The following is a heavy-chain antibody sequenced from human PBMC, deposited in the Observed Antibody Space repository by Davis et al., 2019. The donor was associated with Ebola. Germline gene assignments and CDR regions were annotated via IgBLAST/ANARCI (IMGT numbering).Heavy chain of an antibody. D-gene: IGHD4-23*01. CDR2: INPNSGGT. CDR3: ARITLVGYYFDY. V-gene: IGHV1-2*04. CDR1: GYTFTSYG. J-gene: IGHJ4*02. Sequence: ASVKVSCKASGYTFTSYGISWVRQAPGQGLEWMGWINPNSGGTNYAQKFQGWVTMTRDTSISTAYMELSRLRSDDTAVYYCARITLVGYYFDYWGQGTLVTVSS.